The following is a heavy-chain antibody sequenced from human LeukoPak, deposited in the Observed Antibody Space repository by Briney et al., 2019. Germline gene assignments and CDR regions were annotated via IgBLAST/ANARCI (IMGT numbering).Heavy chain of an antibody. J-gene: IGHJ4*02. D-gene: IGHD3-3*01. CDR3: ARLGAGPTYYDFWSGYSSFYFDY. CDR1: GGSTSSSNYY. CDR2: IHYSGNT. V-gene: IGHV4-39*01. Sequence: PSQTLSLTCTVSGGSTSSSNYYWGWIRQPPGKGLEWIGGIHYSGNTYYNPSLKSRVTISIDTSKNQFSLKLSSVTAADTAVYYCARLGAGPTYYDFWSGYSSFYFDYWGQGTLVTVSS.